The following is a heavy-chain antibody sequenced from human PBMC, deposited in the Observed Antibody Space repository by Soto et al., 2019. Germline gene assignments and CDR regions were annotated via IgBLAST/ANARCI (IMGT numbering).Heavy chain of an antibody. CDR1: GFTFINHA. CDR2: ISEGGHNT. V-gene: IGHV3-23*01. D-gene: IGHD6-13*01. J-gene: IGHJ4*02. CDR3: AKIGAIAAVTIGLDY. Sequence: PGGSLRLSCAASGFTFINHAMSWVRQAPGKGLEWVSSISEGGHNTYYADSVRGRFTISRDNSKNTLYLQVNSLRAEDTAVYYCAKIGAIAAVTIGLDYWGQGTLVTVSS.